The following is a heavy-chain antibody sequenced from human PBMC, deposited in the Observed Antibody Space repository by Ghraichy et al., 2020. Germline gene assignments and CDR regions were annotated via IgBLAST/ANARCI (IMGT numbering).Heavy chain of an antibody. CDR2: ISDSGTT. CDR3: ASSVGWDSEYIDH. D-gene: IGHD1-26*01. CDR1: GGSLSSCYN. Sequence: ESLNISCTVSGGSLSSCYNWGYVRQPPGRGLEGIGSISDSGTTYHNPSLKSRVTISIDTSRNQYSLKLSSVTAADTAGYYCASSVGWDSEYIDHWGQGTLGSVSS. J-gene: IGHJ1*01. V-gene: IGHV4-39*01.